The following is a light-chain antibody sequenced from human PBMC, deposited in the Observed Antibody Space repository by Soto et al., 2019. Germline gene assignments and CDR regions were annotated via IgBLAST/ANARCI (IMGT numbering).Light chain of an antibody. J-gene: IGKJ2*01. V-gene: IGKV1-39*01. CDR1: QNIRNY. Sequence: DIQMTQSPSSLSASVGDRVTITCRASQNIRNYLNWYQQRPGKTPNLLVYAASNLRSGVPSRFSGSGSETDFTLTISSLQPEEFATYHCQQMHSTSSYTFGQGTRVDFK. CDR2: AAS. CDR3: QQMHSTSSYT.